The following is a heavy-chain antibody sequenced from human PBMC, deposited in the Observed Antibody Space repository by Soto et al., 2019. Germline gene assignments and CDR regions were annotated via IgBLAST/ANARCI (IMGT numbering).Heavy chain of an antibody. Sequence: GDSLKISCKGSGYTFTAYWIGWVRQMPGKGLEWMGIIYPGDSDTRYSPSLQGQVTISADKSITTAYLQWSSLKASDTAMFYCARGGYSGNSKDPFYIWGPGTMVTVSS. D-gene: IGHD6-25*01. CDR3: ARGGYSGNSKDPFYI. J-gene: IGHJ3*02. CDR1: GYTFTAYW. V-gene: IGHV5-51*01. CDR2: IYPGDSDT.